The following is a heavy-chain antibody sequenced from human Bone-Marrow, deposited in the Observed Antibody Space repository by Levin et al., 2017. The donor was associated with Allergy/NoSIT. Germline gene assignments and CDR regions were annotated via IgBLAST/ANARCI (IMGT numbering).Heavy chain of an antibody. V-gene: IGHV3-15*01. Sequence: GGSLRLSCAVSGLTLNNAWMSWVRQAPGKGLEWVGRIKAKTDGGTTEYAAPVEGRFTIPKDDAKNTLYLQMNSLKTDDTALYDGPTDSDTWNSGSYFANWGQGTLVTVSS. CDR3: PTDSDTWNSGSYFAN. D-gene: IGHD1-7*01. CDR2: IKAKTDGGTT. CDR1: GLTLNNAW. J-gene: IGHJ4*02.